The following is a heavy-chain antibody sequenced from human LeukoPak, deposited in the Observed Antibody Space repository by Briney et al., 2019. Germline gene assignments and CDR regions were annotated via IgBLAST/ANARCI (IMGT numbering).Heavy chain of an antibody. J-gene: IGHJ5*02. CDR2: MNPNSGNT. V-gene: IGHV1-8*01. Sequence: ASVKLSCTASGYTFTSYDINWVRQATGQGLEWMGWMNPNSGNTGYAQKFQGRFTMSSNTSISTAYMELGSLRSEDTAVYYCARVPRRGERFDPWGQGTLVTVSS. CDR1: GYTFTSYD. D-gene: IGHD3-10*01. CDR3: ARVPRRGERFDP.